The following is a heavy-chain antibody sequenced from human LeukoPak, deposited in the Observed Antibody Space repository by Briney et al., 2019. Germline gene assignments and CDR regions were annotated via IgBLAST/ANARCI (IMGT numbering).Heavy chain of an antibody. V-gene: IGHV3-30*18. CDR3: AKDHGDYRPSYYFDY. Sequence: GRSLRLSCAASGFTFSSYGMHWVRQAPGKGLEWVAVISYDGSNKYYADSVKGRFTISRDNSKNTLYLQMNSLRAEDTAVYYCAKDHGDYRPSYYFDYWGQGTLVTVSS. CDR2: ISYDGSNK. CDR1: GFTFSSYG. D-gene: IGHD4-17*01. J-gene: IGHJ4*02.